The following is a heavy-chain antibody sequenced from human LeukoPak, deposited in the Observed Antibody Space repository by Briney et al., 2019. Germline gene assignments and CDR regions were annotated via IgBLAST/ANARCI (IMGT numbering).Heavy chain of an antibody. Sequence: GGSLRLSCAASGFTFSSYSMNWVRRAPGKGLEWVSSISSRSSYIYYADSVKGRFTISRDNAKNSLYLQMNSLRAEDTAVYYCAGPGASDYGMDVWGQGTTVTVSS. CDR3: AGPGASDYGMDV. CDR1: GFTFSSYS. CDR2: ISSRSSYI. V-gene: IGHV3-21*01. D-gene: IGHD3-10*01. J-gene: IGHJ6*02.